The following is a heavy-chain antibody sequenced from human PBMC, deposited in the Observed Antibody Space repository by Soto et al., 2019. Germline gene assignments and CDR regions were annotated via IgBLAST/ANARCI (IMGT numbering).Heavy chain of an antibody. CDR3: ARDPGYSYGTTYYCYGKDV. CDR1: GFTFSSYG. J-gene: IGHJ6*02. V-gene: IGHV3-30*03. Sequence: GGSLRLSCAASGFTFSSYGMHWVRQAPGKGLEWVAVISYDGSNKYYADSVKGRFTISRDNSKNTLYLQMNSLRAEDTAVYYCARDPGYSYGTTYYCYGKDVWGRGTTVTGSS. D-gene: IGHD5-18*01. CDR2: ISYDGSNK.